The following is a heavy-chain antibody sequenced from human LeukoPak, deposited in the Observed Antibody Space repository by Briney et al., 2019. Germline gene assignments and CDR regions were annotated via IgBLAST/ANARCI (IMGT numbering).Heavy chain of an antibody. Sequence: ASVKVSCKASGYTFTSYDINWVRQATGQGLEWMGWMNPNSGNTGYAQKFQGRVTMTRNTSISTAYMELSSLRSEDTAVYYCAKRDWPENAFDVWGQGTMVTVSS. CDR1: GYTFTSYD. J-gene: IGHJ3*01. CDR3: AKRDWPENAFDV. V-gene: IGHV1-8*01. D-gene: IGHD2-21*01. CDR2: MNPNSGNT.